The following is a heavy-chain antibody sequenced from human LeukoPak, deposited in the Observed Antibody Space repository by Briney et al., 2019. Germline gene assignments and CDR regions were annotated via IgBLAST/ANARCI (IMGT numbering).Heavy chain of an antibody. Sequence: ASVKVSCKASGYTFTGYYMHWVRQAPGQGLEWMGWINPNSGGTNYAQKFQGRVTMTRDASISTAYMELSRLRSDDTAVYYCAREGRFCNGDNHYPDLGYWGQGTLVTVSS. D-gene: IGHD2-15*01. CDR2: INPNSGGT. CDR1: GYTFTGYY. J-gene: IGHJ4*02. V-gene: IGHV1-2*02. CDR3: AREGRFCNGDNHYPDLGY.